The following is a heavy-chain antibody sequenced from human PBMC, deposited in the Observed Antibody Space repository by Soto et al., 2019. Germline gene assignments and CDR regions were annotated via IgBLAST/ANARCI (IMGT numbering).Heavy chain of an antibody. Sequence: GGSLRLSCAASGFTFSSYSMNWVRQAPGKGLEWVSYISSSSSTIYYADSVKGRFTISRDNAKNSLYLQMNSLRDEDTAVYYCARDSRTYYDSSGLSYGMDVWGQGTTVTVSS. CDR2: ISSSSSTI. CDR1: GFTFSSYS. J-gene: IGHJ6*02. V-gene: IGHV3-48*02. D-gene: IGHD3-22*01. CDR3: ARDSRTYYDSSGLSYGMDV.